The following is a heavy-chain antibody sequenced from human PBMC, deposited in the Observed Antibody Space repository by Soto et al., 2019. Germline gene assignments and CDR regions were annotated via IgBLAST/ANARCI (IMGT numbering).Heavy chain of an antibody. D-gene: IGHD6-13*01. CDR3: VKDESINWYSGHFRH. Sequence: RLSCXASGLTFDDYAMHWGRQVGGKGGEWVSGINWNSGSIGYGDSVKGRFAISRDNAKNSLHLQMNSLSAEDTAFYYCVKDESINWYSGHFRHWGQGTLVTVSS. CDR2: INWNSGSI. J-gene: IGHJ1*01. CDR1: GLTFDDYA. V-gene: IGHV3-9*01.